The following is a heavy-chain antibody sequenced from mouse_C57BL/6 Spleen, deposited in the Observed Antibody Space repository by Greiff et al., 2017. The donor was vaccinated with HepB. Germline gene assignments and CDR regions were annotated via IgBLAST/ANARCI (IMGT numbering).Heavy chain of an antibody. CDR2: IDPSDSYT. J-gene: IGHJ2*01. CDR1: GYTFTSYW. CDR3: ARNYGNHFDY. D-gene: IGHD2-1*01. Sequence: QVQLQQPGAELVMPGASVKLSCKASGYTFTSYWMHWVKQRPGQGLEWIGEIDPSDSYTNYNQKFKGKSTLTVDKSSSTAYMQLSSLTSEDSAVYYCARNYGNHFDYWGQGTTLTVSS. V-gene: IGHV1-69*01.